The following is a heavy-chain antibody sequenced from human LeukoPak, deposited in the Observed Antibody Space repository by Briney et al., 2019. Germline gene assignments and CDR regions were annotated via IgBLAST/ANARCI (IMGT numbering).Heavy chain of an antibody. J-gene: IGHJ4*02. V-gene: IGHV3-21*04. Sequence: PGGSLRLSCAASGFTFSNYSMNWVRQAPGKGLEWVSSISSSSRYIYYADSVKGRFTISRDNAKNSLYLQMNSLRTEDTALYYCAKDSRYYDSSGYSYYFDYWGQGTLVTVSS. D-gene: IGHD3-22*01. CDR1: GFTFSNYS. CDR2: ISSSSRYI. CDR3: AKDSRYYDSSGYSYYFDY.